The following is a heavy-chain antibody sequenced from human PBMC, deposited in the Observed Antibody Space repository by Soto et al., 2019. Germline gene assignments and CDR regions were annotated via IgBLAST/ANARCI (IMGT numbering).Heavy chain of an antibody. J-gene: IGHJ4*02. CDR3: AREYYDSTGPTPLGY. Sequence: QVQLVQSGAEVKKPGSSVKVSCKASGGTFSSYAISWVRQAPGQGLEWMGGIIPIFGTANYAQKFQGRVTITADESTSTDYMELSRLKCEDTAEYYCAREYYDSTGPTPLGYWGQGTLVTVSS. CDR1: GGTFSSYA. V-gene: IGHV1-69*12. D-gene: IGHD3-22*01. CDR2: IIPIFGTA.